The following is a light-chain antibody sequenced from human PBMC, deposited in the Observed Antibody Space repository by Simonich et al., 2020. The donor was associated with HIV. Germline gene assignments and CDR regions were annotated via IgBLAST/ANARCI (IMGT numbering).Light chain of an antibody. Sequence: QSALTQPASVSGSPGQSITISCTGTSSDFGGYNYVSWYQQHPDKAPKLMIYDVSKRPSGVSTRFSGSKSGNTASLTISGLQAEDEADYYCSSYTSSSTWVFGGGTKLTVL. CDR3: SSYTSSSTWV. V-gene: IGLV2-14*03. CDR2: DVS. CDR1: SSDFGGYNY. J-gene: IGLJ3*02.